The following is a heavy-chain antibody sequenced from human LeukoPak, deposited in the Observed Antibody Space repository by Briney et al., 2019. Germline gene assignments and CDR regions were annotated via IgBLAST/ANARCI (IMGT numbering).Heavy chain of an antibody. CDR2: IYTRGST. Sequence: PSESLSLTRTVSVGSLSSCYWSWIRQPPGRGLEWIRYIYTRGSTNYNPSLKSRVPISVDTSKNQFSRKLSSVTPADPTVYYCARQRSSGRPFDYWGQGTLVTVSS. CDR3: ARQRSSGRPFDY. D-gene: IGHD6-6*01. CDR1: VGSLSSCY. J-gene: IGHJ4*02. V-gene: IGHV4-4*09.